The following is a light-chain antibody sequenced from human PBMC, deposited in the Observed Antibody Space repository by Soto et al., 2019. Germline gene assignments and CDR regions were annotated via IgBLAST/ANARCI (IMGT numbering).Light chain of an antibody. CDR1: TSDVGSSNL. CDR3: CSFARSTTSYV. Sequence: LTQPASVSGSPGQSITISCTGTTSDVGSSNLVSWYQQHPGKAPKLMIYEGSRRPSGVSGRFSGSMSGNTASLTISGLQAEDEADYYCCSFARSTTSYVFGTGTKVTVL. CDR2: EGS. V-gene: IGLV2-23*01. J-gene: IGLJ1*01.